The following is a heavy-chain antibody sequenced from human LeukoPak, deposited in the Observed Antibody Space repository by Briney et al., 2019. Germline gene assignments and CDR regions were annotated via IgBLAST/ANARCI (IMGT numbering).Heavy chain of an antibody. Sequence: ASVKVSCKASGYTFTGYYMHWVRQAPGQGLEWMGWINPNSGGTNYAQKFQGRVTMTRDTSISTAYMELSRLRSDDTAVYYCAALQGWNDVWFDYWGQGTLVTVSS. D-gene: IGHD1-1*01. V-gene: IGHV1-2*02. CDR3: AALQGWNDVWFDY. CDR2: INPNSGGT. J-gene: IGHJ4*02. CDR1: GYTFTGYY.